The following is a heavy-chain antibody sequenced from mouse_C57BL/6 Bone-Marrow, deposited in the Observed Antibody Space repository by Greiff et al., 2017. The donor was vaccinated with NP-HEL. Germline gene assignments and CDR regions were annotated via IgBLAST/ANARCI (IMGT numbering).Heavy chain of an antibody. CDR2: ISDGGSYT. CDR1: GFTFSSYA. D-gene: IGHD1-1*01. V-gene: IGHV5-4*01. CDR3: ARGGITTVVARYYYAMDY. Sequence: EVQGVESGGGLVKPGGSLKLSCAASGFTFSSYAMSWVRQTPEKRLEWVATISDGGSYTYYPDNVKGRFTISRDNAKNNLYLQMSHLKSEDTAMYYCARGGITTVVARYYYAMDYWGQGTSVTVSS. J-gene: IGHJ4*01.